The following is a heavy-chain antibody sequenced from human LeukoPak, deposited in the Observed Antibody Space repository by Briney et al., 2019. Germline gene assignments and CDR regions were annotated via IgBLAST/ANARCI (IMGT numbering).Heavy chain of an antibody. D-gene: IGHD5-24*01. J-gene: IGHJ5*02. CDR1: GFTFSSYS. V-gene: IGHV3-48*04. Sequence: GGSLRLSCAASGFTFSSYSMNWVRQAPGKGLEWVSYISSSSSTIYYADSVKGRFTISRDNAKNSLYLQVNSLRAEDTAVYYCAREDVYNWFDPWGQGTLVTVSS. CDR2: ISSSSSTI. CDR3: AREDVYNWFDP.